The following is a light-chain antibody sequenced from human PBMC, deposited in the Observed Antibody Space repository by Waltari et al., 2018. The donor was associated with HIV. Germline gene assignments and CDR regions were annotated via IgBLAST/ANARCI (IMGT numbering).Light chain of an antibody. V-gene: IGLV2-8*01. CDR2: EVH. CDR3: SSYAGTIDLYV. CDR1: SSDVGGYNY. J-gene: IGLJ1*01. Sequence: QSALTQPPSASGSPGQSVAISCTGTSSDVGGYNYVSWYQQHPGKAPKLIIYEVHKPPEGVRVRFAGAESGITASLTVSGLQAEDEAEYYCSSYAGTIDLYVFGTGTKVSV.